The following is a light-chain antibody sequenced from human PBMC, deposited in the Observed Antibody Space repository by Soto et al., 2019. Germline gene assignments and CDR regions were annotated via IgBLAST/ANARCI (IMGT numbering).Light chain of an antibody. CDR3: SSYTSSSTLVL. CDR1: SSDVGFYNY. V-gene: IGLV2-14*01. CDR2: EVT. J-gene: IGLJ2*01. Sequence: QSVLTQPASVSGSPGQSITISCTGTSSDVGFYNYVSWYQQHPGKAPKVMIYEVTNRPSGVSNRFSGSKSGNTASLTISGLQAEDEADYFCSSYTSSSTLVLFGGGTQLTVL.